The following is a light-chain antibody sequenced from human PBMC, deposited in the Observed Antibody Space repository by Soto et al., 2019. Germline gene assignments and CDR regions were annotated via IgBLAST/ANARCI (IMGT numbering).Light chain of an antibody. CDR1: SSDVGAYNY. Sequence: QSVLTQPASVSGSPGQSITISCTGTSSDVGAYNYVSWYQQHPGKAPKLMISEVSNRPSGVSNRFSGSKSGNTASLTISGLQAEDEADYFCSSYTSSSTLYVFGTGTKVTV. J-gene: IGLJ1*01. V-gene: IGLV2-14*01. CDR3: SSYTSSSTLYV. CDR2: EVS.